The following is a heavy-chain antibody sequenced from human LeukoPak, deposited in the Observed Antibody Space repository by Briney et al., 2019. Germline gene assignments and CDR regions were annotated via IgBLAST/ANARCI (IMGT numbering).Heavy chain of an antibody. D-gene: IGHD1-26*01. CDR1: GGSISSNGYY. Sequence: SETLSLTCTVSGGSISSNGYYWGWIRQPPGKGLEWIGSFYYTGSTFYSPSLKSRVTISVVTSKNQFSLKLRSVTAADTAVFYCVRRSGTYHAFDIWGQGTMVTVSS. CDR3: VRRSGTYHAFDI. J-gene: IGHJ3*02. CDR2: FYYTGST. V-gene: IGHV4-39*01.